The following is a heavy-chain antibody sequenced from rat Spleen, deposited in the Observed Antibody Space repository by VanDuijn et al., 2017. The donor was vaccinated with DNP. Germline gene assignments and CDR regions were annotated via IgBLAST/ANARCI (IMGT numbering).Heavy chain of an antibody. Sequence: QVQLKESGPGLVQPSQTLSLTCTVSGFSLPNYSVAWLRQPPGKGPEWIAAVSNGENTYYNPVFRSRLSINRDTSKSQVFLKMNSLQIDDTAMYFCARSDYSDDSYYYGYFDYWGQGVMVTVSS. CDR1: GFSLPNYS. J-gene: IGHJ2*01. CDR2: VSNGENT. V-gene: IGHV2-6*01. CDR3: ARSDYSDDSYYYGYFDY. D-gene: IGHD1-12*02.